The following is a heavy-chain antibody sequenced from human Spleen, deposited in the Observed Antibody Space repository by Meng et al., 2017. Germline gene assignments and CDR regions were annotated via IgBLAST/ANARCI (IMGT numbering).Heavy chain of an antibody. D-gene: IGHD6-25*01. CDR2: IWNDGSNK. V-gene: IGHV3-33*01. CDR1: GLTFSSYG. CDR3: ARHSGRAGGDP. Sequence: QVRLVESGGGVVQPGTYLGLSCAASGLTFSSYGMHWVRQAPGKGLEWVAVIWNDGSNKYYEDSVKGRFTISRDNSKNTLYLQMNSLRAEDTAVYYCARHSGRAGGDPWGQGTLVTVSS. J-gene: IGHJ5*02.